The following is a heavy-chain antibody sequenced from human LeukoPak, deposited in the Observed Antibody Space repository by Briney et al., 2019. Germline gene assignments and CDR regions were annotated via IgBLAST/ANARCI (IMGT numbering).Heavy chain of an antibody. D-gene: IGHD1-26*01. J-gene: IGHJ3*02. CDR2: IYYSGTT. Sequence: KPSETLSLTCTVSGGSISSYYWNCIRQPPGKGLEWIVYIYYSGTTSYNPSLKSRVSISVDTSKNHISLKLSSVTAADTAVYYCARDQGEGLDIWGQGTMVTVSS. CDR3: ARDQGEGLDI. V-gene: IGHV4-59*01. CDR1: GGSISSYY.